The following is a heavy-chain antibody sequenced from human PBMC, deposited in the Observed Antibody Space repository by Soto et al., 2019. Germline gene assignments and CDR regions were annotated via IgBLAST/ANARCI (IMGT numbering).Heavy chain of an antibody. CDR3: ARDGNGYYDFWSGSANWFDP. Sequence: QVQLVQSGAEVKKPGSSVKVSCKASGGTFSSYAISWVRQAPGQGLEWMGGIIPIFGTANYAQKYQGRVTITADKSTSTASMEVSSLRSEDTAVYYCARDGNGYYDFWSGSANWFDPWGQGTLVTVSS. V-gene: IGHV1-69*06. CDR1: GGTFSSYA. J-gene: IGHJ5*02. D-gene: IGHD3-3*01. CDR2: IIPIFGTA.